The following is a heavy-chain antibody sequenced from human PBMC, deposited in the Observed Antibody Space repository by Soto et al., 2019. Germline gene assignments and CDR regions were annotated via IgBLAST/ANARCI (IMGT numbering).Heavy chain of an antibody. V-gene: IGHV3-30*03. Sequence: GGALRLSFSAPRIPLSSNCMPQVRPAPRKGLEWVAVISYDGSNKYYADSVKGRFTISRDNSKNTLYLQMNSLRAEDTAVYYCTRLFEAPTITTSFDYWGQGTLVTVSS. CDR3: TRLFEAPTITTSFDY. CDR1: RIPLSSNC. J-gene: IGHJ4*02. CDR2: ISYDGSNK. D-gene: IGHD1-1*01.